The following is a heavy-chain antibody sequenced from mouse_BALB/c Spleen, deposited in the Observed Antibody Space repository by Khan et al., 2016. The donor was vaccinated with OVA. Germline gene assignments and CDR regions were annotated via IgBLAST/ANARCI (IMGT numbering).Heavy chain of an antibody. Sequence: QVQLQQPGAELVKPGASVKLSCKASGYTFTNYWVHWVKQGPGQGLEWIGEIYPGDGRVNYNEKFKNKASLTVDRSSRTAYMQLSSLTSEDSAVYFCARNAYFGNYFDYWGQGTTLTVSS. CDR1: GYTFTNYW. J-gene: IGHJ2*01. V-gene: IGHV1S81*02. CDR3: ARNAYFGNYFDY. CDR2: IYPGDGRV. D-gene: IGHD2-10*01.